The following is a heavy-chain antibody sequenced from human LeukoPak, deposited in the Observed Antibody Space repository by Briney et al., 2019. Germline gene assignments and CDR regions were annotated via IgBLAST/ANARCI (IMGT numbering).Heavy chain of an antibody. V-gene: IGHV3-74*01. CDR1: GFTFSTYW. D-gene: IGHD3-10*01. Sequence: GGSLRLSCAASGFTFSTYWMHWVRQAPGKGLVWVSRINSDGSSTNYADSVKGRFTVSRDNTKNTLYLQMNSLRAEDTAVYYCAKDLITDYYGSGSYYSAFDIWGQGTMVTVSS. CDR2: INSDGSST. J-gene: IGHJ3*02. CDR3: AKDLITDYYGSGSYYSAFDI.